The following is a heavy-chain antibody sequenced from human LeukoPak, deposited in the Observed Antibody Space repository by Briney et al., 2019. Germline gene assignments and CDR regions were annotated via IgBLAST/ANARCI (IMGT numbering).Heavy chain of an antibody. CDR1: GGSISSYY. Sequence: ETLSLTCTVSGGSISSYYWSWIRQPPGKGLEWVANIKQDGSEKYYVDSVKGRFTISRDNAKNSLYLQMNSLRAEDTAVYYCARGGPMIVVGADWFDPWGQGTLVTVSS. J-gene: IGHJ5*02. V-gene: IGHV3-7*01. D-gene: IGHD3-22*01. CDR3: ARGGPMIVVGADWFDP. CDR2: IKQDGSEK.